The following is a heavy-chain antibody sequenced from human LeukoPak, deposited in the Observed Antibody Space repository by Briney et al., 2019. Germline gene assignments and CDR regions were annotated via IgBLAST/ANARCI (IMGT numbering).Heavy chain of an antibody. CDR1: GYTFTSYG. J-gene: IGHJ4*02. Sequence: ASVRVSCKASGYTFTSYGLNWVRQAPGQGLEWMGWISAYNGNTNYAQKLQGRVTMTTDTSTSTAYMELRSLRSDDTAVYYCARAVSGYAAEDYWGQGTLVTVSS. CDR3: ARAVSGYAAEDY. CDR2: ISAYNGNT. V-gene: IGHV1-18*01. D-gene: IGHD5-12*01.